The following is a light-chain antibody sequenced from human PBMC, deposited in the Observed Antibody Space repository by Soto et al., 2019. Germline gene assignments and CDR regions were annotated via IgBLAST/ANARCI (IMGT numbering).Light chain of an antibody. V-gene: IGLV2-8*01. CDR2: EVN. CDR3: SSFAGSNTVL. Sequence: QSVLTQPPSASGSPGQSVTISCTGTSSDVGDYKFVSWYQQHPGAAPKMMIYEVNRRPSGVPDRFSGSKSGNTAFLTVSGLQADDEADYYCSSFAGSNTVLFGGGTKLTVL. J-gene: IGLJ2*01. CDR1: SSDVGDYKF.